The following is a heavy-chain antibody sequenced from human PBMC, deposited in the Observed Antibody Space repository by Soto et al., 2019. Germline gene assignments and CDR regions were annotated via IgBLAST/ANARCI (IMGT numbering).Heavy chain of an antibody. J-gene: IGHJ6*03. V-gene: IGHV1-18*01. D-gene: IGHD5-12*01. CDR1: GYTFTSYG. Sequence: ASVKVSCKASGYTFTSYGISWVRQAPGQGLEWMGWISAYNGNTNYAQKLQGRVTMTTDTSTSTAYMELRSLRSDDTAVYYCARLCGYSGYDVGFNYYYYYMDCWGKGATVNVSS. CDR2: ISAYNGNT. CDR3: ARLCGYSGYDVGFNYYYYYMDC.